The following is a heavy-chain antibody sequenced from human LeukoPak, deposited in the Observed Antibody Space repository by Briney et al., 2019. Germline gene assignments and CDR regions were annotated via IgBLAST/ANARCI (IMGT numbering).Heavy chain of an antibody. V-gene: IGHV4-59*01. D-gene: IGHD3-3*01. J-gene: IGHJ4*02. CDR1: GGSISSYY. Sequence: SETLSLTCTVSGGSISSYYWSWIRQPPGKGLEWIGYIYYSGSTNYNPSLKSRVTISIDTSKNQFSLKLSSVTAADTAVYYCARTYYDFWSGHRYYFDYWGQGTLVTVSS. CDR3: ARTYYDFWSGHRYYFDY. CDR2: IYYSGST.